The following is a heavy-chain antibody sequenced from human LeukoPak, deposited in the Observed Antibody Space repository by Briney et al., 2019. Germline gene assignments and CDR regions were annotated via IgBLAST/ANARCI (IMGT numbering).Heavy chain of an antibody. Sequence: SETLSLTCTVSGGSISSYYWSWIRQPAGKGLEWIGRIYTSGRTNYNPSLKSRVTMSVDTSKNQFSLKLSSVTAADTAVYYCARDQWFGDQYYYGMDVWGKGTTVTISS. CDR3: ARDQWFGDQYYYGMDV. V-gene: IGHV4-4*07. CDR1: GGSISSYY. J-gene: IGHJ6*04. CDR2: IYTSGRT. D-gene: IGHD3-10*01.